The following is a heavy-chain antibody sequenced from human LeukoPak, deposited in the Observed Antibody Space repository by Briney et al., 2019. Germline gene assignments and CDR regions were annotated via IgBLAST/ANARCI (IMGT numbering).Heavy chain of an antibody. Sequence: SETLSLTCTVSGGSISSYYWSWIRQPPGKGLEWIGYIYYSGSTNYNPSLKSRVTISVDTSKNQFSLKLSSVTAADTAVYYCARAYYGSGSLGFNWFDPWGQGTLVTVSS. CDR2: IYYSGST. J-gene: IGHJ5*02. CDR1: GGSISSYY. V-gene: IGHV4-59*01. D-gene: IGHD3-10*01. CDR3: ARAYYGSGSLGFNWFDP.